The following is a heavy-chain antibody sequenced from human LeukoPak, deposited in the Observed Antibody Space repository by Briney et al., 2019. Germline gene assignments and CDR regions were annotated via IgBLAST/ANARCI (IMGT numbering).Heavy chain of an antibody. V-gene: IGHV3-15*01. D-gene: IGHD4-17*01. CDR1: GFTFSNAW. Sequence: KTGGSLRLSCAASGFTFSNAWMNWVRRAPGKGLEWVGRIRSKTDGGTTDYSAPVKGRFTISRDDSKNTLYLQMNSLKTEDTAVYYCTTSTVTRSAFDIWGQGTMVTVSS. J-gene: IGHJ3*02. CDR3: TTSTVTRSAFDI. CDR2: IRSKTDGGTT.